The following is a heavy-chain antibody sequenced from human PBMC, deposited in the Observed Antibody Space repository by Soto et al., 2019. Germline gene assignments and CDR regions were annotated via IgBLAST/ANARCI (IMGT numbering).Heavy chain of an antibody. CDR1: GDSADTYY. D-gene: IGHD4-17*01. J-gene: IGHJ4*02. Sequence: SETLSLTCTVSGDSADTYYWSWIRQPPGKGLEYIGFIFYSGTANYNPSLKSRVTILVDRSKHQISLRLTSVTAADTAVYYCARVGDYGSLDYWGQGTLVTVSS. V-gene: IGHV4-59*02. CDR2: IFYSGTA. CDR3: ARVGDYGSLDY.